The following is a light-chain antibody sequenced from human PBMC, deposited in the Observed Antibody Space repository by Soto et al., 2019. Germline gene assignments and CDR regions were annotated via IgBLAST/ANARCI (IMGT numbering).Light chain of an antibody. V-gene: IGKV3D-20*01. CDR1: QSVTSY. Sequence: EIGLTQSPATLSLSPGERATLSCRASQSVTSYLAWYQQKPALAPRLLIYDASSRATGIPDRFSGSGSGTDFTLTISRLEPEDFAVYYCQQYGNSPITFGQGTLLEI. J-gene: IGKJ5*01. CDR2: DAS. CDR3: QQYGNSPIT.